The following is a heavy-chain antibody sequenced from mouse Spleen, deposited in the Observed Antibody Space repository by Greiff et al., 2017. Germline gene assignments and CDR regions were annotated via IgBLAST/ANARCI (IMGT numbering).Heavy chain of an antibody. Sequence: QVQLQQPGAELVKPGASVKVSCKASGYTFTSYWMHWVKQRPGQGLEWIGEIDPSDSYTNYNQKFKGKATLTVDKSSSTAYMQLSSLTSEDSAVYYCARRAYYYAMDYWGQGTSVTVSS. CDR1: GYTFTSYW. D-gene: IGHD3-1*01. J-gene: IGHJ4*01. V-gene: IGHV1-69*02. CDR3: ARRAYYYAMDY. CDR2: IDPSDSYT.